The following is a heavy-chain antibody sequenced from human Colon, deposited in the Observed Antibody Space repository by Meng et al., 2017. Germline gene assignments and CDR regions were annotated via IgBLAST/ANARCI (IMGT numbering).Heavy chain of an antibody. CDR2: ISYEGSNK. J-gene: IGHJ4*02. D-gene: IGHD3-22*01. CDR1: GFTFSSEA. V-gene: IGHV3-30*04. Sequence: GGSLRLSCAASGFTFSSEAMHWVRQAPGKGLEWVAVISYEGSNKYYADSVKGRFTISRDNFKNTLYPQMNSLRAEDTAVYYCASAPYYDSSGYYYGHDYWGQGTLVTVSS. CDR3: ASAPYYDSSGYYYGHDY.